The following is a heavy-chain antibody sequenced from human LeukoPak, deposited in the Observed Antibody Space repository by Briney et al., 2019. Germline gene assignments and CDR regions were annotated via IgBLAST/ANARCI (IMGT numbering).Heavy chain of an antibody. Sequence: GGSLRLSCAASGFSISTYGMHWVRQAPGKGMEWVAVLWYDGVNTYYADSVKGRFTISRDNSKNTLYLQMNSLRAEDAAVYYCARAQDSSSWYLDSWGQGTLVTVSS. CDR2: LWYDGVNT. CDR1: GFSISTYG. CDR3: ARAQDSSSWYLDS. J-gene: IGHJ4*02. D-gene: IGHD6-13*01. V-gene: IGHV3-33*01.